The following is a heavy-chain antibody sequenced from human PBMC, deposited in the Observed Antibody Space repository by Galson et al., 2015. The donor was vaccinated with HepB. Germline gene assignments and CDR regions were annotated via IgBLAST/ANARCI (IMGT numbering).Heavy chain of an antibody. Sequence: SVKVSCKASGYTFTGYYMHWVRQAPGQGLEWMGWINPNSGGTNYAQKFQGWVTMTRDTSISTAYMELSRLRSDDTAVYYCARGSSGYYYETEPWDYWGQGTLVTVSS. CDR3: ARGSSGYYYETEPWDY. CDR2: INPNSGGT. D-gene: IGHD3-22*01. J-gene: IGHJ4*02. V-gene: IGHV1-2*04. CDR1: GYTFTGYY.